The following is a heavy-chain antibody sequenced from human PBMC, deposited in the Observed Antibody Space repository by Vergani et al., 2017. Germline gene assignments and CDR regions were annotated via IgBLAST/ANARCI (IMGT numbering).Heavy chain of an antibody. CDR3: ARDNEGIVGAEDYYMDV. CDR1: GFTFSSYA. D-gene: IGHD1-26*01. V-gene: IGHV3-30-3*01. Sequence: QVQLVESGGGVVQPGRSLRLSCAASGFTFSSYAMHWVRQAPGKGLEWVAVISYDGSNKYYADSVKGRFTTSRDNSKNTLYLQMNSLRAEDTAVYYCARDNEGIVGAEDYYMDVWGKGTTVTVSS. J-gene: IGHJ6*03. CDR2: ISYDGSNK.